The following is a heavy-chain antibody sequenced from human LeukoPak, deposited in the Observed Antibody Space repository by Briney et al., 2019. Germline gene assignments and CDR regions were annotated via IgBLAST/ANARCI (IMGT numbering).Heavy chain of an antibody. D-gene: IGHD3-3*01. J-gene: IGHJ4*02. CDR1: GFTFSSYW. V-gene: IGHV3-7*01. Sequence: GGSLRLSCAASGFTFSSYWMSWVRQAPGKGLEWVANIKQGGSEKYYVDSVKGRFTISRDNAKNSLYLQMNSLRAEDTAVYYCARDTTYYDFWSGYSNFDYWGQGTLVTVSS. CDR2: IKQGGSEK. CDR3: ARDTTYYDFWSGYSNFDY.